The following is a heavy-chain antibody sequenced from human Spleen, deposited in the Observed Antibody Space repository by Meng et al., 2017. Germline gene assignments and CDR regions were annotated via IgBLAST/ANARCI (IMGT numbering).Heavy chain of an antibody. CDR1: GGAFSDYD. J-gene: IGHJ4*02. Sequence: RSVAGLFEPLETLPLTWVVSGGAFSDYDWSWIRQPPGKGREWIGEINHSGSTQSNPSLESRATISVDTSQNNLSLKLSSVTAADSAVYYCARGPTTMAHDFDYWGQGTLVTVSS. CDR2: INHSGST. V-gene: IGHV4-34*01. CDR3: ARGPTTMAHDFDY. D-gene: IGHD4-11*01.